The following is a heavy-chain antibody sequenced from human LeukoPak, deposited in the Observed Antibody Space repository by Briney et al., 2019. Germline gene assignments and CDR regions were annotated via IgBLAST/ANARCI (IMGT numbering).Heavy chain of an antibody. V-gene: IGHV4-59*01. CDR3: ARYVGEKTAFDI. CDR2: IYYSGTT. J-gene: IGHJ3*02. Sequence: SETLSLTCTVSGGSISSYYWSWIRQPPGRGLEWIGYIYYSGTTNYNPSLKSRVTISVDTSKNQFSLKLSSVTAADTAVYYCARYVGEKTAFDIWGQGTMVTVSS. CDR1: GGSISSYY. D-gene: IGHD3-10*01.